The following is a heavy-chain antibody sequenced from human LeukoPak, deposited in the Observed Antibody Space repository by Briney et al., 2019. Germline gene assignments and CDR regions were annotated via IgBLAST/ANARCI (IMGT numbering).Heavy chain of an antibody. CDR1: GGSISSYY. V-gene: IGHV4-4*07. CDR2: IYTSGST. J-gene: IGHJ4*02. D-gene: IGHD2-2*01. Sequence: SETLSLTCTVSGGSISSYYWSWIRQPAGKGLEWIGRIYTSGSTNYNPSLKSRVTMSVDTSKNQFSLKLSSVTAADTAVYYCAGDGRYCSSTSCFYFDYWGQGTLVTVSS. CDR3: AGDGRYCSSTSCFYFDY.